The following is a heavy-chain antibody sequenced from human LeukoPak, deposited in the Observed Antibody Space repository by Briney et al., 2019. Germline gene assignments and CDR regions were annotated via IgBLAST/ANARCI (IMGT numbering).Heavy chain of an antibody. V-gene: IGHV4-31*03. CDR1: GGSLSSGGYY. CDR2: IYYSGST. CDR3: ARDRLAVGTTGLDYGMDV. D-gene: IGHD1-14*01. Sequence: SETLSLTCTVSGGSLSSGGYYWGWIRQHPGTGLEWVGYIYYSGSTYYNPSLKSRVTISVDTSKNQFSLKLSSVTAADTAVYYCARDRLAVGTTGLDYGMDVWGQGTTVTVSS. J-gene: IGHJ6*02.